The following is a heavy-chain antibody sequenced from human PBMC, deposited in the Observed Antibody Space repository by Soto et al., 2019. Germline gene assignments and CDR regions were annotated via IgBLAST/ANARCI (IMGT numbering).Heavy chain of an antibody. D-gene: IGHD6-6*01. CDR3: AREPRGAAQTGKRFDP. J-gene: IGHJ5*02. V-gene: IGHV1-69*01. CDR2: IIPIFGTA. Sequence: QVQLVQSGAEVKKPGSSVKVSCKASGGTFSSYAISWVRQAPGQGLEWMGGIIPIFGTANYAQKFQGRVTITADESTSTAYMELSSLRSEDTAVDYCAREPRGAAQTGKRFDPWGQGTLVTVSS. CDR1: GGTFSSYA.